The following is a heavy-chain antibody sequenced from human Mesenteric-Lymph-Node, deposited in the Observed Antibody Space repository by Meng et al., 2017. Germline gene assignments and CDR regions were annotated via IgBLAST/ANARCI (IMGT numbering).Heavy chain of an antibody. CDR1: GFTFSSYS. J-gene: IGHJ4*02. V-gene: IGHV3-64*02. Sequence: GESLKISCAASGFTFSSYSTHWVRQAPGKGLESVSAISGDGSSTFYADSVKGRFTISRDNSKNTLYLQMNSLRAEDTAVYYCARGSGEVDYWGQGTLVTVSS. CDR3: ARGSGEVDY. D-gene: IGHD2-15*01. CDR2: ISGDGSST.